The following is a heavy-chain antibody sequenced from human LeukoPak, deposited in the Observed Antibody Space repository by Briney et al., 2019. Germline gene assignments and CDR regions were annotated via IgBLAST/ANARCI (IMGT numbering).Heavy chain of an antibody. CDR3: ARDGAIFGVVTSYMDV. CDR1: GYTFISYG. Sequence: ASVKVSCKASGYTFISYGISWVRQAPGQGLQWMGWISPYNGNTNYVQKFQVRVTMTTDTSTSTAYMELRSLRSDDTAVYYCARDGAIFGVVTSYMDVWGKGTTVTVSS. V-gene: IGHV1-18*01. CDR2: ISPYNGNT. J-gene: IGHJ6*03. D-gene: IGHD3-3*01.